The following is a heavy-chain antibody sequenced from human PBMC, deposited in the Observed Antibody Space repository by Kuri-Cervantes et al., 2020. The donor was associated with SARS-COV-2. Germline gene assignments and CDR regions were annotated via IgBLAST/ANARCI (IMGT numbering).Heavy chain of an antibody. V-gene: IGHV3-30-3*01. CDR3: ARGFELLQYFDL. Sequence: LSLTCAASGFTFSSYAMHWVRQAPGKGLEWEAVTTDDGTNKYYADSVKGRFTISRDNSKNTLYLQMNSLRTEDTAVYNCARGFELLQYFDLWGRGTLVTVSS. J-gene: IGHJ2*01. CDR2: TTDDGTNK. D-gene: IGHD1-7*01. CDR1: GFTFSSYA.